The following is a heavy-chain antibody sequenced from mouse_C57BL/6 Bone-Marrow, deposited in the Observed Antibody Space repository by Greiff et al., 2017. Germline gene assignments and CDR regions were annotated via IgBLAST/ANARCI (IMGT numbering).Heavy chain of an antibody. D-gene: IGHD1-1*01. J-gene: IGHJ4*01. CDR2: ISYSGST. CDR1: GYSITSDY. CDR3: AREGSGTRAMDY. Sequence: VQLKESGPGLAKPSQTLSLTCSVSGYSITSDYWNWIRKFPGNKLEYMGYISYSGSTYYYPSLKRRISITRDTSKNQKYLQLNSVSTEDTDTADCAREGSGTRAMDYWGQGTTVTVSS. V-gene: IGHV3-8*01.